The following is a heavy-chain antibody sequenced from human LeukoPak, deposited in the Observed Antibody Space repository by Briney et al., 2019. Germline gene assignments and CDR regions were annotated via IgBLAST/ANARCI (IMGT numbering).Heavy chain of an antibody. Sequence: PGGSLRLSCAASGFTFSSYWMSWVRQAPGKGLEWVANIKQDESEKYYVDSLKGRFTIPRDNAENSLYLQMNSLRAEDTAVYYCARSGSYRANFDYWGQGTLVTVSS. CDR3: ARSGSYRANFDY. V-gene: IGHV3-7*01. CDR2: IKQDESEK. J-gene: IGHJ4*02. D-gene: IGHD1-26*01. CDR1: GFTFSSYW.